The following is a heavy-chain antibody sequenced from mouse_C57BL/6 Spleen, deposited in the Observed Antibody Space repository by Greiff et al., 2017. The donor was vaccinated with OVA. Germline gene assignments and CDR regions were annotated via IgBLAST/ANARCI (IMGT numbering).Heavy chain of an antibody. CDR3: ARDRVYYDYDDAMDY. J-gene: IGHJ4*01. CDR2: ISYDGSN. V-gene: IGHV3-6*01. CDR1: GYSITSGYY. D-gene: IGHD2-4*01. Sequence: ESGPGLVKPSQSLSLTCSVTGYSITSGYYWNWIRQFPGNKLEWMGYISYDGSNNYNPSLKNRISITRDTSKNQFFLKLNSVTTEDTATYYCARDRVYYDYDDAMDYWGQGTSVTVSS.